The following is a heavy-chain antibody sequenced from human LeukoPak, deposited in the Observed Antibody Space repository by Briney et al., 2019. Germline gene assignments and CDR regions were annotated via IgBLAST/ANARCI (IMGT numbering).Heavy chain of an antibody. Sequence: GGSLRLSCAASGFTVSSNYMSWVRQAPGKGLEWVSVIYSGGSTYYADSVKGRFTISRDNSKNTLYLQMNSLRAEDTAVYYCARAARGTTFGVALPHYYYYMDVWGKGTTVTVSS. CDR2: IYSGGST. J-gene: IGHJ6*03. CDR3: ARAARGTTFGVALPHYYYYMDV. D-gene: IGHD3-3*01. V-gene: IGHV3-53*01. CDR1: GFTVSSNY.